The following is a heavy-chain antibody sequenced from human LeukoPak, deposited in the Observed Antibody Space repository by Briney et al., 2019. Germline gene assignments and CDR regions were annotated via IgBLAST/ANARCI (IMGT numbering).Heavy chain of an antibody. V-gene: IGHV3-73*01. CDR1: GFTFSGSA. CDR2: IRSKANSYAT. CDR3: TSSWVAGTDY. D-gene: IGHD6-19*01. Sequence: GGSLKLSCAASGFTFSGSAMHWVRQASGKGLEWVGRIRSKANSYATAYAASAKGRFTISRDDSKNTAYLQMNSLKTEDTAVYYCTSSWVAGTDYWGQGTLVTVSS. J-gene: IGHJ4*02.